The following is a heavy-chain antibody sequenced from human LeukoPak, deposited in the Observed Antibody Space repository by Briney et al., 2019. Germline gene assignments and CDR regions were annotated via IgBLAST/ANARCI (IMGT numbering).Heavy chain of an antibody. CDR1: GYSFTSYW. D-gene: IGHD3-22*01. CDR3: ARHRGDFNYYDSTGYYYSDY. Sequence: PEESLKISCKGSGYSFTSYWIGWVRQMPGKGLVWMGIIYPGDSDTRYSPSFQGQVTISADKSISTAYLQWSSLKASDTAMYYCARHRGDFNYYDSTGYYYSDYWGQGTLVTVSS. J-gene: IGHJ4*02. V-gene: IGHV5-51*01. CDR2: IYPGDSDT.